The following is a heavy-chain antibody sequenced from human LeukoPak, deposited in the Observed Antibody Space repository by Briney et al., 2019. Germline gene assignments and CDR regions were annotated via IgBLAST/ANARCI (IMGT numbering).Heavy chain of an antibody. CDR2: ISYDGNSK. D-gene: IGHD4-17*01. Sequence: GGSLRLSCAASGFTFCCYGRHSVRQAPGKGLEWVAVISYDGNSKYYADSVKGRFTISRDNSKNTLFLQMNSLRADDTAVFYCAKEGGFYGENFAYWGQGTLVTVSS. V-gene: IGHV3-30*18. CDR3: AKEGGFYGENFAY. J-gene: IGHJ4*02. CDR1: GFTFCCYG.